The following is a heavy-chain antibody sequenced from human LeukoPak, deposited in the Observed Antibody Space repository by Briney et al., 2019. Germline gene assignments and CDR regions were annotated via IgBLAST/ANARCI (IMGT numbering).Heavy chain of an antibody. CDR1: GYRFTSYW. J-gene: IGHJ4*02. Sequence: GESLKISFKGSGYRFTSYWIGWVRQMPGKGLEWMGRIDPIDSYTNYSPSFQGHVTISVDKSISTAYLQWSSLKASDTAMYYCARLGSGSHFYFDYWGQGTLVTVSS. D-gene: IGHD3-10*01. CDR2: IDPIDSYT. CDR3: ARLGSGSHFYFDY. V-gene: IGHV5-10-1*01.